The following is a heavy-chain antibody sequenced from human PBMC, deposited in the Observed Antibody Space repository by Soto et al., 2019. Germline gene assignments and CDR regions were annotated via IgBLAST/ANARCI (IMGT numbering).Heavy chain of an antibody. CDR3: ARVIDTGDPLDAFDI. Sequence: GESLKISCKGSGYSFTSYWIGWVRQMPGKGLEWMGIIYPGDSDTRYSPSFQGQVTISADKSISTAYLQWSSLKASDTAMYYCARVIDTGDPLDAFDIWGQGTMVTVSS. D-gene: IGHD1-1*01. CDR1: GYSFTSYW. V-gene: IGHV5-51*01. J-gene: IGHJ3*02. CDR2: IYPGDSDT.